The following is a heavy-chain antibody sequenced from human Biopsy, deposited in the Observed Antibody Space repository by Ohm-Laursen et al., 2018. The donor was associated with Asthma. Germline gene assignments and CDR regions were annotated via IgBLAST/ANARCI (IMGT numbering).Heavy chain of an antibody. V-gene: IGHV3-33*05. D-gene: IGHD3-10*01. Sequence: SLRLSCTASGFTFSSYGMDWVRQAPGKGLEWVALMSYDGSIKDYADSVKGRFTISRDNSMNTLYLHMNSLRVEDTAVYYCARGLDYSGRSGFDYWDQGTLVTVSS. CDR2: MSYDGSIK. CDR3: ARGLDYSGRSGFDY. CDR1: GFTFSSYG. J-gene: IGHJ4*02.